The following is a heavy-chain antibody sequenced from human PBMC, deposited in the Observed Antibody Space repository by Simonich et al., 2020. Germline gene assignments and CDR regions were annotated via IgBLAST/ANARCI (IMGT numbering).Heavy chain of an antibody. D-gene: IGHD2-15*01. CDR2: IRSKANSYAT. J-gene: IGHJ6*03. CDR3: TRPDYGGNYYYYYMDV. CDR1: GFTFRGSA. Sequence: EVQLVESGGGLVQPGGSLKLSCAASGFTFRGSAMHWVRQASGKGLEWVGRIRSKANSYATAYAASVKGRFTISRDDSKNTAYLQMNSLKTEDTAVYYCTRPDYGGNYYYYYMDVWGKGTTVTVSS. V-gene: IGHV3-73*02.